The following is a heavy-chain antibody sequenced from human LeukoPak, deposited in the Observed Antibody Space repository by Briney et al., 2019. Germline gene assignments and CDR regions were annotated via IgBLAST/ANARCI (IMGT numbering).Heavy chain of an antibody. CDR3: ASLAYCGGDCYTPDTRYFQH. V-gene: IGHV4-34*01. CDR2: INHSGST. Sequence: SETLSLTCAVYGGSFSGYYWSWIRQPPGKGLEWIGEINHSGSTNYNPSLKSRVTISVDTSKNQFSLKLSSVTAADTAVYYCASLAYCGGDCYTPDTRYFQHWGQGTLVTVSS. J-gene: IGHJ1*01. D-gene: IGHD2-21*02. CDR1: GGSFSGYY.